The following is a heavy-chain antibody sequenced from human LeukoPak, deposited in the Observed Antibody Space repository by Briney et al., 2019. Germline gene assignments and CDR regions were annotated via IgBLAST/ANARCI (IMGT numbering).Heavy chain of an antibody. CDR2: IYCSGGT. J-gene: IGHJ4*02. CDR1: GDSVTYTSYY. Sequence: AETLSLICSVSGDSVTYTSYYGAWIRQPPGKGLEWIGSIYCSGGTYYHPSLTSRVPISVDMSKNPFSLKLTSVTAADTAVYYCARHGYYDPKGYSDFDHWGQGTLVTVSS. CDR3: ARHGYYDPKGYSDFDH. D-gene: IGHD3-3*01. V-gene: IGHV4-39*01.